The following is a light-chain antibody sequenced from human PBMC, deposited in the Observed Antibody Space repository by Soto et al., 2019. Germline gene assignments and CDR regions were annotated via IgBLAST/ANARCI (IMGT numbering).Light chain of an antibody. CDR3: MQALQTPIT. Sequence: DIVMTQSPLSLPVTPGEPASISCRSSHSLLHSNGYNYLDWYLQKPGQSPQLLIYLGSNRASGVPDRFSGSGSGTDFTLKISRVEAEDVGVYYCMQALQTPITFGQGTRLEN. CDR1: HSLLHSNGYNY. CDR2: LGS. J-gene: IGKJ5*01. V-gene: IGKV2-28*01.